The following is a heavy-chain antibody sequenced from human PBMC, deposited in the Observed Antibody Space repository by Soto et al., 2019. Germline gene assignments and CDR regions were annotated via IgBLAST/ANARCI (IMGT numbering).Heavy chain of an antibody. CDR1: GFTFSSYG. CDR3: ARDGARWFGEFRRFDP. Sequence: QVQLVESGGGVVQPGRSLRLSCAASGFTFSSYGMHWVRQAPGKGLEWVAVIWYDGSNKYYADSVKGRFTISRDNSKNTLYLQMNSLRAEDTAVYYRARDGARWFGEFRRFDPWGQGTLVTVSS. J-gene: IGHJ5*02. V-gene: IGHV3-33*01. CDR2: IWYDGSNK. D-gene: IGHD3-10*01.